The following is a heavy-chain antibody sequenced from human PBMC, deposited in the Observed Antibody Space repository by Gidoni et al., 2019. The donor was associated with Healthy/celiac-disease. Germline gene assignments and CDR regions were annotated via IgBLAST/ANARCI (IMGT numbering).Heavy chain of an antibody. CDR2: ISYDGSNK. CDR3: AKDGIRGYSGYDMYYFDY. J-gene: IGHJ4*02. D-gene: IGHD5-12*01. CDR1: GFTFSSYG. V-gene: IGHV3-30*18. Sequence: QVPLVESGGGVVQPGRSLRLSCAASGFTFSSYGMHWVLQAPGKGLEWVAVISYDGSNKYYADSVKGRFTISRDNSKNTLYLQMNSLRAEDTAVYYCAKDGIRGYSGYDMYYFDYWGQGTLVTVSS.